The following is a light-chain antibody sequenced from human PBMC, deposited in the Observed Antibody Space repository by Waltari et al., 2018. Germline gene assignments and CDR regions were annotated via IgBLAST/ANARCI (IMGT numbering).Light chain of an antibody. J-gene: IGKJ1*01. V-gene: IGKV1-39*01. CDR3: QQSYNTPWT. CDR1: QTINNY. Sequence: EIQVTQSPSSLSASVGDRVTITCRASQTINNYLNWYQHKPGKAPNLLIYAASILQSGVPSRFAGSGSGTDFTLTISSLQPEDFATYYCQQSYNTPWTLGQGTKVEI. CDR2: AAS.